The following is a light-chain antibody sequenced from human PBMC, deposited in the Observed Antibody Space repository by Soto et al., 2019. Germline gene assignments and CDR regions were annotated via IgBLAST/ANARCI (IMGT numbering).Light chain of an antibody. J-gene: IGLJ1*01. Sequence: QLVLTQPASVSGSPGQSITISCTGTSSDVGGYNYVSWYQQHPGKAPKLIIYDVTNRPSGVSNRFSGSKSGNTASLTISGLQAEDEADYYCSSYTSSSTLEVFGTGTKLTVL. CDR3: SSYTSSSTLEV. CDR2: DVT. V-gene: IGLV2-14*01. CDR1: SSDVGGYNY.